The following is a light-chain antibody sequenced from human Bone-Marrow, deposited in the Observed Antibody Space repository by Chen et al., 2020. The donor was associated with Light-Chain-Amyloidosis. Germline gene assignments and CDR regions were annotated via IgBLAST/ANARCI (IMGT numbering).Light chain of an antibody. Sequence: SALTQPAYVSGSPGQSITISCTGTSSDVGGDNHVSWYQQHPDKAPKLMIYEVTNRSSWVPDRFSGSKSDNTASLTISVLQTEDYADYFCSSYTITNTLVFGSGTRVTVL. CDR3: SSYTITNTLV. V-gene: IGLV2-14*01. CDR2: EVT. CDR1: SSDVGGDNH. J-gene: IGLJ1*01.